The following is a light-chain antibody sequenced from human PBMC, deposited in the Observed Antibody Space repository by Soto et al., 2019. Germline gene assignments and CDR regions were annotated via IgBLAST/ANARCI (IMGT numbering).Light chain of an antibody. CDR1: QSVSRN. J-gene: IGKJ1*01. V-gene: IGKV3-15*01. CDR2: GAS. CDR3: QQYNNWPPWT. Sequence: EIVTTQSPATLSVSPGERATLSCRARQSVSRNLAWYQQKPGQAPRLLIYGASTRATGIPARFSGSGSGTEFTLTISSLQSEDFAIYYCQQYNNWPPWTFGQGTKVDIK.